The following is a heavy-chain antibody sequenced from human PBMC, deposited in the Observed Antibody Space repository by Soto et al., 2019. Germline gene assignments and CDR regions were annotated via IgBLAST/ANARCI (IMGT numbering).Heavy chain of an antibody. CDR3: AKVKSEYSYGYYFDY. D-gene: IGHD5-18*01. V-gene: IGHV3-23*01. CDR1: GFTFSSYA. Sequence: AGGSLRLSCAASGFTFSSYAMSWVRQAPGKGLEWVSAISGSGGSTYYADSVKGRFTISRDNSKNTLYLQMNSLRAEDTAVYYCAKVKSEYSYGYYFDYWGQGTLVTVSS. CDR2: ISGSGGST. J-gene: IGHJ4*02.